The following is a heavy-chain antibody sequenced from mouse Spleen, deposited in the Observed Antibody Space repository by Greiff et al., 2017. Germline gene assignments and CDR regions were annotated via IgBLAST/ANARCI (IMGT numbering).Heavy chain of an antibody. CDR1: GYTFTDYN. V-gene: IGHV1-22*01. CDR2: INPNNGGT. CDR3: AREDGDYEGY. Sequence: EVKLMESGPELVKPGASVKMSCKASGYTFTDYNMHWVKQSHGKSLEWFGYINPNNGGTSYNQKFKGKATLTVNKSSSTAYMELRSLTSEDSAVYYCAREDGDYEGYWGQGTTLTVSS. D-gene: IGHD2-13*01. J-gene: IGHJ2*01.